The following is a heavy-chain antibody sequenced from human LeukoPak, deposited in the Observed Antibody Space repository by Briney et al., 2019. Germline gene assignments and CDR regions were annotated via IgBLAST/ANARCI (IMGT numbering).Heavy chain of an antibody. V-gene: IGHV5-51*01. CDR1: GYSFTSYW. CDR2: IYPGDSDT. CDR3: ASIRSIDGNWFDP. Sequence: GESLKISCNGSGYSFTSYWIGWVRQMPGKGLEWMGIIYPGDSDTRYSPSFQGQVTISADKSISTAYLQWSSLKASDTAMYYCASIRSIDGNWFDPWGQGTLVTVSS. J-gene: IGHJ5*02. D-gene: IGHD6-6*01.